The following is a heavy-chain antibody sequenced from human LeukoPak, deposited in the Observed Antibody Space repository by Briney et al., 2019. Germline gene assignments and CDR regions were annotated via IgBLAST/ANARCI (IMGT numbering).Heavy chain of an antibody. Sequence: GGSLRLSCSASGFSFSTSAMHWVRQAPGKGPQFVSAITTNGRSTYYADSVKGRFTISRDNSKSTLDLQMSSLRAEDTAVYYCVRDLTWGQGTLVTVYS. CDR3: VRDLT. CDR1: GFSFSTSA. CDR2: ITTNGRST. J-gene: IGHJ4*02. V-gene: IGHV3-64D*06. D-gene: IGHD4/OR15-4a*01.